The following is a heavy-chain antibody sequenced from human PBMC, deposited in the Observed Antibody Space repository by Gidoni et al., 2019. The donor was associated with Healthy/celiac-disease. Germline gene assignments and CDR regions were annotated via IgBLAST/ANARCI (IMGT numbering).Heavy chain of an antibody. CDR3: ARVQPPYYYGSGSYYCDY. CDR2: ISYDGSNK. J-gene: IGHJ4*02. D-gene: IGHD3-10*01. V-gene: IGHV3-30*04. CDR1: GFPFRSYA. Sequence: QVQLVESGGGVVQPGRSLRLSCAASGFPFRSYAMHWVRQAPGKGLEWVAVISYDGSNKYYADSVKGRFTISRDNSKNTLYLQMNSLRAEDTAVYYCARVQPPYYYGSGSYYCDYWGQGTLVTVSS.